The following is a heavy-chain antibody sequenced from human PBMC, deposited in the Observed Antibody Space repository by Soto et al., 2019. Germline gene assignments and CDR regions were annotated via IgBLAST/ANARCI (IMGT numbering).Heavy chain of an antibody. V-gene: IGHV1-8*01. D-gene: IGHD3-22*01. CDR1: GYTFTSYD. CDR3: ARGQNYYDSSGYNDY. J-gene: IGHJ4*02. Sequence: GASVKVSCKASGYTFTSYDINWVLQACLQGLEWMGCMNPNSGNQGSAQKFQGRVTMTRSTSINTAYMELSSLRSEDTAVYYCARGQNYYDSSGYNDYWGQGTPVTVSS. CDR2: MNPNSGNQ.